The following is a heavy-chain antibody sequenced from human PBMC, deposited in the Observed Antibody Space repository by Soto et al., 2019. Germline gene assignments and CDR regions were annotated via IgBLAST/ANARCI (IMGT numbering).Heavy chain of an antibody. Sequence: PGGSLRLSCAASGFTFSSYAMSWVRQAPGKGLEWVSSVNSGGDTTYYADSVKGRFTISRDNSNNTLFLQMNSLRAEDTALYYCAKDLSASTYSVGFFDCWGQGTLVTVSS. V-gene: IGHV3-23*01. CDR1: GFTFSSYA. J-gene: IGHJ4*02. D-gene: IGHD2-15*01. CDR3: AKDLSASTYSVGFFDC. CDR2: VNSGGDTT.